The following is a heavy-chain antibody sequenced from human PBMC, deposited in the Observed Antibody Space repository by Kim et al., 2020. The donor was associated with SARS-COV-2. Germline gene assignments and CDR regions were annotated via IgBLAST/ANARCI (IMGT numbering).Heavy chain of an antibody. CDR3: ARHMTTVVEGAFDY. CDR2: IKQDGSEK. Sequence: GGSLRLSCAASGFTFSSYWMSWVRQAPGKGLEWVANIKQDGSEKYYVDSVKGRFTISRDNAKNSLYLQMNSLRAEDTAVYYCARHMTTVVEGAFDYWGQGTLVTVSS. CDR1: GFTFSSYW. J-gene: IGHJ4*02. D-gene: IGHD4-17*01. V-gene: IGHV3-7*01.